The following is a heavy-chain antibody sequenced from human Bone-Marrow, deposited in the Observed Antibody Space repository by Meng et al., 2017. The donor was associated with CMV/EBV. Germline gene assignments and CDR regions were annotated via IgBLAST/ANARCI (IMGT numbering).Heavy chain of an antibody. CDR3: ARVERGAAAGTSEY. CDR1: GFTFSSYS. J-gene: IGHJ4*02. D-gene: IGHD6-13*01. Sequence: ASGFTFSSYSMTWVRQAPGKGLEWVSSISSSSSYIYYADSVKGRFTISRDNAKNSLYLQMNSLRAEDTAVYYCARVERGAAAGTSEYWGQGTLVTVSS. V-gene: IGHV3-21*01. CDR2: ISSSSSYI.